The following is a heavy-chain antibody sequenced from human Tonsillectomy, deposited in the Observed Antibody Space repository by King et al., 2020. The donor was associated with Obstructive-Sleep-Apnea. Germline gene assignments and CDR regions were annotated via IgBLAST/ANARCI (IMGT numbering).Heavy chain of an antibody. V-gene: IGHV3-11*06. CDR1: GFTFTDYDYY. D-gene: IGHD6-19*01. CDR3: ARESGDWLVDS. J-gene: IGHJ4*02. CDR2: ISSTGTYI. Sequence: VQLVESGGGVVKPGGSLRLSCAASGFTFTDYDYYMSWIRQAPGKGLEWVAYISSTGTYIEYADSLKGRFTISRDNAANSVYLQLNSLRADDTALYFCARESGDWLVDSWGQGTLVIVSS.